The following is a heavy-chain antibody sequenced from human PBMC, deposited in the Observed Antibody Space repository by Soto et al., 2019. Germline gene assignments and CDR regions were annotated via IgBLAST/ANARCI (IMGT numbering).Heavy chain of an antibody. D-gene: IGHD1-26*01. CDR2: ISGYNGHT. V-gene: IGHV1-18*04. CDR3: ATTTAATFFRCFDA. CDR1: DYTFTNYG. J-gene: IGHJ5*01. Sequence: ASVMITCNESDYTFTNYGITWVRQAPGEGLEWMGWISGYNGHTNYAQKVQGRVTMTTDTSTSTAYMELRSLRSDDTAVFYCATTTAATFFRCFDAWGDVTLFPVS.